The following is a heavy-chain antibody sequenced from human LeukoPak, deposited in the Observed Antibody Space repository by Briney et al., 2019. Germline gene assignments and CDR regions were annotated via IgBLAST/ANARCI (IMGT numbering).Heavy chain of an antibody. D-gene: IGHD3-16*01. Sequence: GSLRLSCAASGFTFSSYAMSWVRQAPGKGLEWVSAISGSGGSTYYADSVKGRFTIARDNSKDMVYLQMNSLKVEDTAIYYCGKEGGAWGQGTKVTVSS. V-gene: IGHV3-23*01. CDR1: GFTFSSYA. CDR3: GKEGGA. CDR2: ISGSGGST. J-gene: IGHJ5*02.